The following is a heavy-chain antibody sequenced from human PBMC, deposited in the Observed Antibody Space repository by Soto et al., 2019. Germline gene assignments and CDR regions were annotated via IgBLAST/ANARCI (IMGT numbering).Heavy chain of an antibody. CDR3: VRDSQLSH. CDR1: GYTLTNYG. CDR2: ISGHNSNT. V-gene: IGHV1-18*01. D-gene: IGHD1-1*01. J-gene: IGHJ4*02. Sequence: QVQLVQSGDEVKKTGASVKVSCRASGYTLTNYGISWVRQAPGQGLFWMGWISGHNSNTLYAQNAQVSLTLTIDTSTNTAYMELMSLKRADTAMYYGVRDSQLSHWGQGTLVTASS.